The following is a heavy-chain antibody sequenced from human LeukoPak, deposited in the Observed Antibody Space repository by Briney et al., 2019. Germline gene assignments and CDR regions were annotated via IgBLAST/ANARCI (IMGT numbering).Heavy chain of an antibody. V-gene: IGHV3-13*01. Sequence: GGSLRLSCAASGFTFSSYDMPWVRQATGKGLEWVSAIGTAGDTYYPGSVKGRFTISRENAKNSLYLQMNSLRAGDTAVYYCARGLGDFWSGYFPSYYYYGMDVWGQGTTVTVSS. D-gene: IGHD3-3*01. CDR2: IGTAGDT. CDR1: GFTFSSYD. J-gene: IGHJ6*02. CDR3: ARGLGDFWSGYFPSYYYYGMDV.